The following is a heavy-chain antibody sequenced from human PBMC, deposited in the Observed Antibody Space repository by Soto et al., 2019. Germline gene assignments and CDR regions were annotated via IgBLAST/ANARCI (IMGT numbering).Heavy chain of an antibody. V-gene: IGHV4-59*01. CDR3: AIDRGGAVGGIHY. CDR1: GGSISTYY. CDR2: IYSSGTT. D-gene: IGHD3-10*01. J-gene: IGHJ4*02. Sequence: VQLQESGPGLVKPSETLSLTCKVTGGSISTYYWSWIRQPPGKGLAWIGYIYSSGTTNYNPSLKSRATISVDTSKDQFSLTLSSVTAADTAVYDCAIDRGGAVGGIHYWGQGTMVTVSS.